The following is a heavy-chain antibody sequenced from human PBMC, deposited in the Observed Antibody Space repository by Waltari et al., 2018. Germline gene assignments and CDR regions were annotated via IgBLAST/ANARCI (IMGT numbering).Heavy chain of an antibody. D-gene: IGHD3-22*01. CDR1: DCPFRRYT. Sequence: QVQLVHSGAEVKKPGSSVKISCKASDCPFRRYTIRWVPPAPGQGLEWMGRISPILGIANYAQKFQGRVTITADKSTRTAYMELSSLGSEDTAVYYCASSYYDSSGPTAFDIWGQGTMVTVSS. CDR3: ASSYYDSSGPTAFDI. V-gene: IGHV1-69*02. J-gene: IGHJ3*02. CDR2: ISPILGIA.